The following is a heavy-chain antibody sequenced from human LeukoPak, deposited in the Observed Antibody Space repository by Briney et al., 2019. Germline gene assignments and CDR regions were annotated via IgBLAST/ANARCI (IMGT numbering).Heavy chain of an antibody. CDR3: TTHLYSGSYSDY. D-gene: IGHD1-26*01. CDR1: GLSFLSYS. V-gene: IGHV3-21*03. CDR2: ISSISSYV. Sequence: GGSLRLSCAASGLSFLSYSMNWVRQAPGKGLEWVSSISSISSYVYYADSVKGRFTISRDNAKNSLYLQMDSLKTADTALYYCTTHLYSGSYSDYWGQGTLVTVSS. J-gene: IGHJ4*02.